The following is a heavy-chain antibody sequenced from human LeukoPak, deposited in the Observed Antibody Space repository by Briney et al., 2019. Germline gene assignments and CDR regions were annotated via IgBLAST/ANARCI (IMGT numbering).Heavy chain of an antibody. CDR1: GFTFSTYA. CDR2: ISSSSSTI. J-gene: IGHJ4*02. CDR3: ATPLGDSGY. Sequence: GGSLRLSCAASGFTFSTYAMHWVRQAPGKGLEWVSYISSSSSTIYYADSVKGRFTISRDNAKNSLYLQMNSLRAEDTAVYYCATPLGDSGYWGQGTLVTVSS. V-gene: IGHV3-48*04. D-gene: IGHD2-21*02.